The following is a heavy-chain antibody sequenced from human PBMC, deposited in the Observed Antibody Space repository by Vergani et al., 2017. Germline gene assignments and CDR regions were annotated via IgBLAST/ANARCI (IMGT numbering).Heavy chain of an antibody. V-gene: IGHV3-21*01. Sequence: VQLVESGGGLVKPGGSLRLSCAASGFTFRSYSMNWVRQAPGKGLEWVSSISSSRSYIYYADSVKGRFTISRDNAKNSLYLQMNSLRAEDTAVYYCAGATTGTTSFDYWGQGTLVTVSS. D-gene: IGHD1-1*01. CDR3: AGATTGTTSFDY. CDR2: ISSSRSYI. CDR1: GFTFRSYS. J-gene: IGHJ4*02.